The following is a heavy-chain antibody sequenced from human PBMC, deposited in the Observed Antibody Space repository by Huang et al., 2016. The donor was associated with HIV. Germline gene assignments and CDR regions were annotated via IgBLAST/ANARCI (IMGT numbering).Heavy chain of an antibody. CDR2: IVKDGTNK. CDR1: RFTFNSYG. J-gene: IGHJ4*02. D-gene: IGHD3-22*01. V-gene: IGHV3-30*18. Sequence: QVQLVESGGGVVQPGTSLRLYCAASRFTFNSYGMHWVRQAPGKGREWRVVIVKDGTNKDYADCVRGRFTISRDNSKNTLYLQMNSLRTEDTAMYYCAKDPAYYDTRTFEYWGQGTLVTVSS. CDR3: AKDPAYYDTRTFEY.